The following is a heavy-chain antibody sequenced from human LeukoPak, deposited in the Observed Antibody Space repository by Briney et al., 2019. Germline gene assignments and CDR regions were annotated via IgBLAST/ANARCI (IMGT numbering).Heavy chain of an antibody. CDR2: IYYSGST. V-gene: IGHV4-39*01. J-gene: IGHJ4*02. D-gene: IGHD1-26*01. Sequence: SETLSLTCSVSGGSISSSSYYWGWIRQPPGKGLEWIGSIYYSGSTYYNPSLKSRVTISVDTSKNQFSLKLSSVTAADTAVYYCARPAYSGSYPFDYWGQGTLVTVSS. CDR3: ARPAYSGSYPFDY. CDR1: GGSISSSSYY.